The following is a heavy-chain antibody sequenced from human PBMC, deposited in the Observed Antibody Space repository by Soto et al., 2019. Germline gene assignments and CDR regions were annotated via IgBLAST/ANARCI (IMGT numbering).Heavy chain of an antibody. J-gene: IGHJ6*02. D-gene: IGHD1-26*01. CDR3: AKTTPIVGGTSYYYYGMDV. CDR2: ISARGGST. Sequence: GGSLRLSXVASGFEFSSYAMTWVRQAPGQGLEWVSGISARGGSTYYAESVKGRFTISRDNSKNTLYLQMDSLTAEDTAVYYCAKTTPIVGGTSYYYYGMDVWGQGTTVTVSS. V-gene: IGHV3-23*01. CDR1: GFEFSSYA.